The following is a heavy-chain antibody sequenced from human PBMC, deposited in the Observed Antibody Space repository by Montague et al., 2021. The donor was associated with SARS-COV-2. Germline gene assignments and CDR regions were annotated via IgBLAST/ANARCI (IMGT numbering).Heavy chain of an antibody. CDR1: GFSLSTSGMC. D-gene: IGHD1-26*01. CDR2: INWDDDT. J-gene: IGHJ3*02. V-gene: IGHV2-70*01. CDR3: ARIWGATRGDAFDI. Sequence: VKLTQTLTLTCTFSGFSLSTSGMCVSWIRQPPGKALEWLALINWDDDTYYNTSLKTRLTISKDTSKNQVVLTMTNMDPVDTATYYCARIWGATRGDAFDIWGQGTMVNVSS.